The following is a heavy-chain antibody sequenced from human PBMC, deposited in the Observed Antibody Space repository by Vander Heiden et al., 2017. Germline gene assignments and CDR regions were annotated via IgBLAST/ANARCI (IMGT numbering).Heavy chain of an antibody. CDR3: ARDQGRGYFDY. CDR1: GCTFSSHG. CDR2: IWYDGSNK. J-gene: IGHJ4*02. Sequence: QVQLVESGGGVVQPGRSLRLYCAASGCTFSSHGMHWVRQAPGKGLEWVAVIWYDGSNKYYADSVKGRFTISRDNSKNTLYLQMNSLRAEDTAVYYCARDQGRGYFDYWGQGTLVTVSS. D-gene: IGHD1-26*01. V-gene: IGHV3-33*01.